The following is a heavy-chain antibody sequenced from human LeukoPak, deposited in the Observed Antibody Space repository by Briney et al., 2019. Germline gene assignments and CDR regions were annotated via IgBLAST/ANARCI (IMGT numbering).Heavy chain of an antibody. J-gene: IGHJ5*02. CDR1: GHSFTSYG. D-gene: IGHD2-2*01. CDR2: ISAYNGNT. Sequence: GASVKVSCKASGHSFTSYGISWVRQAPGKGLEWMGWISAYNGNTNYAQKLQGRVTMTTDTSTSTAYMELRSLRSDDTAVYYCARDRLGSMPGFDPWGQGTLVTVSS. CDR3: ARDRLGSMPGFDP. V-gene: IGHV1-18*01.